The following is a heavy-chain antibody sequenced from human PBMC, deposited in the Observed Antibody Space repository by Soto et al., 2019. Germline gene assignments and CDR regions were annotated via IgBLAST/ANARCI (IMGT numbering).Heavy chain of an antibody. D-gene: IGHD2-21*01. V-gene: IGHV3-33*01. CDR3: ARDWGACTPGECYSHGFDL. CDR1: GFTLDTYG. Sequence: QEQLVESGGGMVQPGGSLRLSCAVSGFTLDTYGMHWVRQAAGQGLEWVAVSWHDGRHLDSADSVRGRFTVFRDDSKNTLFLEMNGLRGDDTAVYYCARDWGACTPGECYSHGFDLWGQGTLVTVSS. J-gene: IGHJ3*01. CDR2: SWHDGRHL.